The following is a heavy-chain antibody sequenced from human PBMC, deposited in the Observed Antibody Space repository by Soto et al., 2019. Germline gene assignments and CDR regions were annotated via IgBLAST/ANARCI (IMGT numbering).Heavy chain of an antibody. D-gene: IGHD4-17*01. J-gene: IGHJ6*02. CDR3: ARDTLPTDFGLGWDV. CDR2: ISNSGTTI. Sequence: GGSLRLSCAASKFIFSDYYMSWIRQAPGKGLEWVSYISNSGTTIYYADSVKGRFTISRDNAKKSLYLQMNSLRAEDTAVYYCARDTLPTDFGLGWDVWGQGTTVTVSS. CDR1: KFIFSDYY. V-gene: IGHV3-11*01.